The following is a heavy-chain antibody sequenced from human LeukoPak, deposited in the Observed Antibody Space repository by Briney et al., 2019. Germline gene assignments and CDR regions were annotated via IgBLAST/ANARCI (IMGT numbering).Heavy chain of an antibody. D-gene: IGHD2-2*01. V-gene: IGHV4-30-2*01. J-gene: IGHJ4*02. CDR3: ARRIEPAAFDY. CDR1: GDSISSGGYY. CDR2: IYHGGST. Sequence: SETLSLTCTVSGDSISSGGYYWSWIRQPPGEGLEWIGYIYHGGSTYYNPSLKSRVTISVDRSKNQFSLKLTSVTAADTAVYYCARRIEPAAFDYWGQGTLVTASS.